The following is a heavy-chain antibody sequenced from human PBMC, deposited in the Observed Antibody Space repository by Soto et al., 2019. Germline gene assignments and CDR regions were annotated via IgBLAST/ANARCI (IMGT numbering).Heavy chain of an antibody. J-gene: IGHJ4*02. CDR3: AKATDRITMIVVAPG. Sequence: SGGSLRLSCAASGFTFSSYAMSWVRQAPGKGLEWVSAISGSGGSTYYADSVKGRFTISRDNSKNTLYLQMNSLRAEDTAVYYCAKATDRITMIVVAPGWGQGNLVTVSS. V-gene: IGHV3-23*01. CDR2: ISGSGGST. D-gene: IGHD3-22*01. CDR1: GFTFSSYA.